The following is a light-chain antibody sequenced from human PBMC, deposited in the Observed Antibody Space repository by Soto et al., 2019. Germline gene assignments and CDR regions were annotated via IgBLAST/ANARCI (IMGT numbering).Light chain of an antibody. J-gene: IGLJ2*01. Sequence: QSVLTQPPSASGAPGQMVTIPCSGGSSNIGTNAVNWYQHLPGAAPKLLIYSDNQRPSGVPDRVSGSKSGTSASLAIGGLQSGDEADYYCATWDNSLNAVVLGGGTKLTVL. V-gene: IGLV1-44*01. CDR3: ATWDNSLNAVV. CDR2: SDN. CDR1: SSNIGTNA.